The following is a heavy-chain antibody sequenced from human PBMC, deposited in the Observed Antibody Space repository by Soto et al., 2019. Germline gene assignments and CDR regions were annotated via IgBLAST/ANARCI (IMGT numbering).Heavy chain of an antibody. Sequence: SETLSLTCTVSGGSISSYYWSWIRQPPGKGLEWTGYIYYSGSTNYNPSLKSRVTISVDTSKNQFSLKLSSVTAADTAVYYCARDFLGIPLYYWGQGTLVTVSS. CDR1: GGSISSYY. CDR2: IYYSGST. D-gene: IGHD3-16*01. J-gene: IGHJ4*02. V-gene: IGHV4-59*01. CDR3: ARDFLGIPLYY.